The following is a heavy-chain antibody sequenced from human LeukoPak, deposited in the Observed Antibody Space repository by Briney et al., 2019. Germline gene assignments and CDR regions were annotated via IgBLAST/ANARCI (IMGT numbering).Heavy chain of an antibody. CDR3: ARGSLGYCSSTSCHRDWFDP. CDR1: GYTFTGYY. D-gene: IGHD2-2*01. J-gene: IGHJ5*02. CDR2: INPNSGGT. V-gene: IGHV1-2*02. Sequence: ASVKVSCKASGYTFTGYYMHWVRQAPGQGLERMGWINPNSGGTNYAQKFQGRVTMTRDTSISTAYMELSRLRSDDTAVYYCARGSLGYCSSTSCHRDWFDPWGQGTLVTVSS.